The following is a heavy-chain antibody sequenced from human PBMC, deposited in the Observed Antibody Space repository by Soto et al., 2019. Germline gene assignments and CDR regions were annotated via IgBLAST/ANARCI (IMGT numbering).Heavy chain of an antibody. CDR3: ARERCSGGSCYSYYYYYVDV. CDR2: IYYSGST. J-gene: IGHJ6*03. Sequence: SETLSLTCTVSGCSISSGGYYWSWIRQHPGKGLEWIGYIYYSGSTYYNPSLKSRVTISVDTSKNQFSLKLSSVTAADTAVYYCARERCSGGSCYSYYYYYVDVWGKGTTVTVSS. D-gene: IGHD2-15*01. V-gene: IGHV4-31*03. CDR1: GCSISSGGYY.